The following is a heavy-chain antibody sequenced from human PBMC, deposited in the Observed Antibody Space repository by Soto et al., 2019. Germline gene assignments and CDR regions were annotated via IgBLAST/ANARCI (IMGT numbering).Heavy chain of an antibody. J-gene: IGHJ6*03. CDR1: GFTFSSYS. CDR2: ISSSSSII. D-gene: IGHD2-2*01. CDR3: ARTSRDSYYYYMDV. V-gene: IGHV3-48*01. Sequence: GSLRLSCAASGFTFSSYSMNWVRQAPGKGLEWVSYISSSSSIIYHADSVKGRFTISRDNAKNSMYLQMNSLRAEDTAVYYCARTSRDSYYYYMDVWGKGTTVTVSS.